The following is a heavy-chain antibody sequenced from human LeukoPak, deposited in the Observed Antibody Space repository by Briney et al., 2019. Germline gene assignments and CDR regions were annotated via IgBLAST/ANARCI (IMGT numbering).Heavy chain of an antibody. V-gene: IGHV4-39*07. J-gene: IGHJ5*02. D-gene: IGHD3-22*01. CDR2: IYYSGST. CDR1: GGSISSSSYY. Sequence: PSETLSLTCTVSGGSISSSSYYWGWIRQPPGKGLEWIGSIYYSGSTYYNPSLKSRVTISVDTSKNQFSLKLNSVTAADTAVYYCAAKTYYSDSSGYYSSNWFDPWGQGTLVTVSS. CDR3: AAKTYYSDSSGYYSSNWFDP.